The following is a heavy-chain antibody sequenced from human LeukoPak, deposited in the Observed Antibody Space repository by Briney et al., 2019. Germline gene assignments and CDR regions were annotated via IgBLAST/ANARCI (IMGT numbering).Heavy chain of an antibody. J-gene: IGHJ4*02. D-gene: IGHD3-22*01. CDR3: ARVSYDSSGYWPSH. Sequence: GGSLRLSCAASGFTFSSYSMNWVRQAPGKGLEWVSAISGSGGSTYYADSVKGRFTISRDNSKNTLYLQMNSLRAEDTAVYYCARVSYDSSGYWPSHWGQGTLVTVSS. CDR2: ISGSGGST. V-gene: IGHV3-23*01. CDR1: GFTFSSYS.